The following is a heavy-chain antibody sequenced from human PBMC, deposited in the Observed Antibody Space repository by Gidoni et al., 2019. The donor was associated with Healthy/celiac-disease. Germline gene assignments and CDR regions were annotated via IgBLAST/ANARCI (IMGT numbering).Heavy chain of an antibody. J-gene: IGHJ6*02. Sequence: QVQLQQWGAGLLKPSETLSLTCAVDGGSFSGSYWSWIRQPPGKGLEWIGEINHSGSTNYNPSLKSRVTISVDTSKNQFSLKLSSVTAADTAVYYCARGRWGYGDYKGYYGMDVWGQGTTVTVSS. CDR3: ARGRWGYGDYKGYYGMDV. V-gene: IGHV4-34*01. D-gene: IGHD4-17*01. CDR1: GGSFSGSY. CDR2: INHSGST.